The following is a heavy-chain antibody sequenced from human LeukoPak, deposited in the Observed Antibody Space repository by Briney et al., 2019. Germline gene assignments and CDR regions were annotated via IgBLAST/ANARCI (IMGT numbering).Heavy chain of an antibody. V-gene: IGHV4-31*03. CDR2: IYYSGST. J-gene: IGHJ4*02. Sequence: SQTLSLTCTVSGGSISSGGYYWSWIRQHPGKGLEWIGYIYYSGSTYYNPSIKSRVTISVDTSKNQFSLKLSSVTAADTAVYYCARKGSLGELSPYFDYWGQETLVTVSS. D-gene: IGHD3-16*02. CDR1: GGSISSGGYY. CDR3: ARKGSLGELSPYFDY.